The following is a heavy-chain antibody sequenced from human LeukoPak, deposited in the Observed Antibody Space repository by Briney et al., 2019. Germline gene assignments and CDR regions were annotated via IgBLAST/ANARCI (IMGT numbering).Heavy chain of an antibody. D-gene: IGHD1-1*01. CDR3: TRDRGAYNLYDY. CDR1: GLTFNNAW. CDR2: VKSKADGGSI. J-gene: IGHJ4*02. Sequence: GGSLRLSCAASGLTFNNAWMNWVRQAPGKGLEWVGRVKSKADGGSIDYGAPVKGRFTISRDDSKNTLYLQMNSLKTEDTAVYHCTRDRGAYNLYDYWGQGTLVTVSS. V-gene: IGHV3-15*07.